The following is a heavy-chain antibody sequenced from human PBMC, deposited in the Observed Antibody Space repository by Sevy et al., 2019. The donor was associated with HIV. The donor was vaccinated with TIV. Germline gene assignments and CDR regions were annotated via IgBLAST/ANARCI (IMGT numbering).Heavy chain of an antibody. D-gene: IGHD6-19*01. Sequence: GGSLRLSCAASGFTYSSYGMLWVRQAPGKGLEWVAVIWYDGTNKEYADSVKGRFTISRDNSKNTLYLQVNSLRAEDTAVYYCARESIAVAGIGYYFDYWGQGTLVTVSS. J-gene: IGHJ4*02. V-gene: IGHV3-33*01. CDR2: IWYDGTNK. CDR1: GFTYSSYG. CDR3: ARESIAVAGIGYYFDY.